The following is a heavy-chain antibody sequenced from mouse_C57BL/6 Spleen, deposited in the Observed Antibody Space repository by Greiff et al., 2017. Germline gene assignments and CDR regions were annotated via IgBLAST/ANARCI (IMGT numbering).Heavy chain of an antibody. D-gene: IGHD1-1*01. V-gene: IGHV1-39*01. CDR3: AGDYYGSSYYWYFDV. J-gene: IGHJ1*03. Sequence: EVQLQQSGPELVKPGASVQISCKASGYSFTDYNMNWVKQSNGKSLEWIGVINPNYGTTSYNQKFKGKATLTVDQSSSAASVQLNSLTSEDSAVYYCAGDYYGSSYYWYFDVWGTGTTVTVSS. CDR1: GYSFTDYN. CDR2: INPNYGTT.